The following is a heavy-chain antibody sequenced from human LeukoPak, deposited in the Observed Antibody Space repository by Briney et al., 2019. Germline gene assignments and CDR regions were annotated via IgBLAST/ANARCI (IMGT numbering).Heavy chain of an antibody. CDR2: ISGSGGST. J-gene: IGHJ4*02. Sequence: PGGSLTLSCAASGFTFRSYAMSWVRQAPGKGREGVSAISGSGGSTYYADSVKGRFTISRDNSKNTLYLQMNSQRAVDTAVDYCARYGSYYYGSGYFDYWGEGTLVTVSS. D-gene: IGHD3-10*01. CDR3: ARYGSYYYGSGYFDY. CDR1: GFTFRSYA. V-gene: IGHV3-23*01.